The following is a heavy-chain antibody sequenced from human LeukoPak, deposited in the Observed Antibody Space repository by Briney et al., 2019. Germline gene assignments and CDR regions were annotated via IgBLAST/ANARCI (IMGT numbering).Heavy chain of an antibody. Sequence: PGVSLRFSAAASGFTFCSFAMIRLRQAPGQGLEWVSVISGSGDSTYYAESVKGRFTISRDNSKNTLFLQMSSLRAEDKDVYYCARRRSGPYYYFDYWGQGTLVTVSS. V-gene: IGHV3-23*01. CDR3: ARRRSGPYYYFDY. CDR2: ISGSGDST. J-gene: IGHJ4*02. CDR1: GFTFCSFA. D-gene: IGHD1-26*01.